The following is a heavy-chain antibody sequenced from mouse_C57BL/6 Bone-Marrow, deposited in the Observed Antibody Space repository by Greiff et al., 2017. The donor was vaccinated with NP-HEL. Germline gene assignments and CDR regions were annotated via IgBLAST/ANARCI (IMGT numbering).Heavy chain of an antibody. CDR3: ARNGYYGSSYEGDWYFDV. CDR2: ISSGGSYT. J-gene: IGHJ1*03. Sequence: EVQLKESGGDLVKPGGSLKLSCAASGFTFSSYGMSWVRQTPDKRLEWVATISSGGSYTYYPDSVKGRFTISRDNAKNTLYLQMSSLKSEDTAMYYCARNGYYGSSYEGDWYFDVWGTGTTVTVSS. CDR1: GFTFSSYG. D-gene: IGHD1-1*01. V-gene: IGHV5-6*01.